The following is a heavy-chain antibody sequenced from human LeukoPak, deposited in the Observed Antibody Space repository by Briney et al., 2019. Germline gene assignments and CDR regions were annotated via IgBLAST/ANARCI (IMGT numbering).Heavy chain of an antibody. CDR2: ISYDGTNK. Sequence: GGSLRLSCAASGFTFSSYGMHWVRQAPGKGLEWVAIISYDGTNKHFADSVKGRFTISRDNAKNSLYLQMNSLRDEDTAVYYCAREGYIQQYYFDYWGQGTLVTVSS. CDR3: AREGYIQQYYFDY. D-gene: IGHD5-12*01. CDR1: GFTFSSYG. J-gene: IGHJ4*02. V-gene: IGHV3-30*03.